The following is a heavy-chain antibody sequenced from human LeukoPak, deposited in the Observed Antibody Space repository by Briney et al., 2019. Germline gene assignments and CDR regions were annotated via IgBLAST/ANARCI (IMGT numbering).Heavy chain of an antibody. V-gene: IGHV4-4*02. CDR2: IYHSGST. CDR1: GGSISSSNW. CDR3: ARAGSSVAGRGALFDY. D-gene: IGHD6-19*01. J-gene: IGHJ4*02. Sequence: PSETLSLTCAVSGGSISSSNWWSWVRQPPEKGLEWIGEIYHSGSTNYNPSLKSRVTISVDKSKNQFSLKLSSVTAADTAVYYCARAGSSVAGRGALFDYWGQGTLVTVSS.